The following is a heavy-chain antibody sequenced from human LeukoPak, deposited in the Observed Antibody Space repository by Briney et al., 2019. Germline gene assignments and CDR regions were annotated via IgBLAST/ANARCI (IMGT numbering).Heavy chain of an antibody. D-gene: IGHD2-2*02. J-gene: IGHJ5*02. CDR3: VRGDQYCSSTSCYTWFDP. CDR2: IIPIFGTA. V-gene: IGHV1-69*05. CDR1: GGTFSSYA. Sequence: SVKVSCKASGGTFSSYAISWVRQAPGQGLEWMGGIIPIFGTANYAQKFQGRVTITTDESTSTAYMELSSLRSEDTAVYYCVRGDQYCSSTSCYTWFDPWGQGTLVTVSS.